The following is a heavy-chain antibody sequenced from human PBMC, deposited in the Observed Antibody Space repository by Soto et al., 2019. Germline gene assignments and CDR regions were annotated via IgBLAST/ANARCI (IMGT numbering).Heavy chain of an antibody. Sequence: SETLSLTCDVSGYSISSGYYWGWIRQPPGKGLEWIGSIYHSGSTYYNPSLKSRVTISVDTSKNQFSLKLSSVTAADTAMYYCVRSTETNYFNYWGQGTLVTVS. V-gene: IGHV4-38-2*01. CDR3: VRSTETNYFNY. D-gene: IGHD4-17*01. J-gene: IGHJ4*02. CDR1: GYSISSGYY. CDR2: IYHSGST.